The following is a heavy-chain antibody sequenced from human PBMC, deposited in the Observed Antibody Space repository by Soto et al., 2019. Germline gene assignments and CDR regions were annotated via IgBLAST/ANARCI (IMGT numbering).Heavy chain of an antibody. CDR2: IYSGGST. CDR1: GFTVSSNY. D-gene: IGHD3-10*01. J-gene: IGHJ6*02. Sequence: PVGSLRLSCAASGFTVSSNYMSWVRQAPGKGLEWVSVIYSGGSTYYADSVKGRFTISRDNSKNTLYLQMNSLRAEDTAVYYCARDYRTSVWFGDYYGMDVWGQGTTVTAP. V-gene: IGHV3-53*01. CDR3: ARDYRTSVWFGDYYGMDV.